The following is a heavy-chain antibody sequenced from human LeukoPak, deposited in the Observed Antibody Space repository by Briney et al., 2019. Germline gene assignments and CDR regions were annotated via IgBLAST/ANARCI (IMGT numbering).Heavy chain of an antibody. CDR3: ARERSPGSYYDAFDM. D-gene: IGHD1-26*01. V-gene: IGHV4-59*01. CDR2: IYYSGST. Sequence: PSETLSLTCTVSGGSISYYYWSWLRQPPGKGMEWLGYIYYSGSTNYNPSLKSRVTISVDPSQNQFSLKLSSVTAADTALYYCARERSPGSYYDAFDMGDEGPMVTAS. CDR1: GGSISYYY. J-gene: IGHJ3*02.